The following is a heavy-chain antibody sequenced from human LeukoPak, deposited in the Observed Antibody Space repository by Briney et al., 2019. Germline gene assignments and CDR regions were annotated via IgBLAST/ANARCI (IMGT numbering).Heavy chain of an antibody. J-gene: IGHJ3*02. CDR2: IWYDGSYE. CDR1: GFTFSNYG. Sequence: PGGALRLSCAASGFTFSNYGMNWGRQAPGKGLEWGALIWYDGSYEDFADSAKGRFTISRDNSKKTLYLQMNSLRAEETAVYYCARDIAMVRGGIISPPDAFDIRGQGTMVTVSS. V-gene: IGHV3-33*01. CDR3: ARDIAMVRGGIISPPDAFDI. D-gene: IGHD3-10*01.